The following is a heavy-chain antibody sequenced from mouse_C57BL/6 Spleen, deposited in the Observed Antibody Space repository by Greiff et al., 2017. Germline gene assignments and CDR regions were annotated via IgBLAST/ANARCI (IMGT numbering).Heavy chain of an antibody. CDR2: IYPGDGDT. Sequence: QVQLQQSGPELVKPGASVKISCKASGYAFSSSWMNWVKQRPGKGLEWIGRIYPGDGDTNYNGKFKGKATLTADKSSSTAYMQLSSLTSEDSAVYFCARGLYGDYWGQGTTLTVSS. J-gene: IGHJ2*01. D-gene: IGHD1-1*01. CDR3: ARGLYGDY. V-gene: IGHV1-82*01. CDR1: GYAFSSSW.